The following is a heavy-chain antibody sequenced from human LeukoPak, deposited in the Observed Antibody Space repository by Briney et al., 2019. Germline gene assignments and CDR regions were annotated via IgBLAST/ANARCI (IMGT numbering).Heavy chain of an antibody. CDR3: VRASTYYDVLTGYWFDY. V-gene: IGHV3-21*01. CDR1: GFTLSRYS. CDR2: ISSSSSYI. J-gene: IGHJ4*02. D-gene: IGHD3-9*01. Sequence: GGSLRLSCAASGFTLSRYSMNWVRQAPGKGLEWVSSISSSSSYIYYADSVKGRFTVSRDNAKNSLYLQMHSLRAEDTAVYYCVRASTYYDVLTGYWFDYWGQGTRVAVSS.